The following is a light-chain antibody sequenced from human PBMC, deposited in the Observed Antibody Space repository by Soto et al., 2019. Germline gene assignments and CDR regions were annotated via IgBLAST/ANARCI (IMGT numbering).Light chain of an antibody. CDR3: QKYNNAPWT. V-gene: IGKV1-27*01. J-gene: IGKJ1*01. CDR2: AAS. Sequence: DIQMTQSPSSLSASVGDRVTITCRASQGIRNYLAWYQQKPGKVPKLLIYAASTLQSGVPSRFSGSGSGTYFTLTISSLQPEDVATYYCQKYNNAPWTFGQGTKVEIK. CDR1: QGIRNY.